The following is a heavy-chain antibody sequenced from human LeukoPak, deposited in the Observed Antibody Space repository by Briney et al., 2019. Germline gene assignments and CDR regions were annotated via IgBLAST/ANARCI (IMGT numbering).Heavy chain of an antibody. CDR2: INSDGST. Sequence: GGSVRLSCAASGFTFSSYWMHWVRQAPGKGLVWVSRINSDGSTTYADSVKGRFTISRDNAKNTLYLQMDSLRGEDTAVYYCARVPHGEGYFDSWGQGTLVTVSS. CDR3: ARVPHGEGYFDS. J-gene: IGHJ4*02. CDR1: GFTFSSYW. V-gene: IGHV3-74*03.